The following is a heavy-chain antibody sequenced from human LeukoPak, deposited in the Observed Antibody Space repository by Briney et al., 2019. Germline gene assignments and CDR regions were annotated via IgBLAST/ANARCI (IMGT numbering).Heavy chain of an antibody. CDR2: ISAYNGNT. D-gene: IGHD3-10*01. V-gene: IGHV1-18*01. CDR1: GYTFTIYG. J-gene: IGHJ4*02. CDR3: ARGGAYGSGSYPDY. Sequence: ASVKVSFKGSGYTFTIYGISWVRQAPGQGVEWMGWISAYNGNTNYAQKLQGRVTMTTDTSTSTAYMELRSLRSDDTAVYYCARGGAYGSGSYPDYWGQGTLVTVSS.